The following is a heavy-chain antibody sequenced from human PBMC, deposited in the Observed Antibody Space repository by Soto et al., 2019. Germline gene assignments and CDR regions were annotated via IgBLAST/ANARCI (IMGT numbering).Heavy chain of an antibody. J-gene: IGHJ3*02. V-gene: IGHV3-30-3*01. CDR2: ISYDGSNK. CDR1: GFTLSSYA. CDR3: ARDSPLYVWGSYRGDAFDI. Sequence: QVQLVESGGGVVQPGRSLRLSCAASGFTLSSYAMHWVGQAPGKGLEWVAVISYDGSNKYYADSVKGRFTISRDNSKNTLYLQMNSLRAEDTAVYYCARDSPLYVWGSYRGDAFDIWGQGTMVTVSS. D-gene: IGHD3-16*02.